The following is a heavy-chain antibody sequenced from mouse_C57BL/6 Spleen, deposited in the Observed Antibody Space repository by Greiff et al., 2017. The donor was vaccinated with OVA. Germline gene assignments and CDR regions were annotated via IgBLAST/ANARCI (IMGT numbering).Heavy chain of an antibody. D-gene: IGHD2-1*01. CDR1: GYSFTGYY. V-gene: IGHV1-42*01. J-gene: IGHJ3*01. Sequence: EVQLQQSGPELVKPGASVKISCKASGYSFTGYYMNWVKQSPEKSLEWIGEINPSTGGTTYNQKFKAKATLTVDKSPSTAYMQLKSLTSEDSAVYYCARDYGNSEGSWFAYWGQGTLVTVSA. CDR2: INPSTGGT. CDR3: ARDYGNSEGSWFAY.